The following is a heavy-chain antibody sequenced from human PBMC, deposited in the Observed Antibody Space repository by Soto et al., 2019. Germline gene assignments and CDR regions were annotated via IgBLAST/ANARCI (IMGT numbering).Heavy chain of an antibody. J-gene: IGHJ6*02. CDR1: GCTLPGYS. Sequence: GGSLRLSCAPSGCTLPGYSMNWVRQAPGKGLEWVSYISSSSDTIYYADSVKGRFTISRDNAKNLLYLQMNSLRAEDTAVYYCAIDSRVGTHYYYYGMDVWGQGTTVTVS. CDR3: AIDSRVGTHYYYYGMDV. V-gene: IGHV3-48*01. D-gene: IGHD1-1*01. CDR2: ISSSSDTI.